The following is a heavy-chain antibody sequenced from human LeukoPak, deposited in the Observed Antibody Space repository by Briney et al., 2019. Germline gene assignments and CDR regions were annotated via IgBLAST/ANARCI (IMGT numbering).Heavy chain of an antibody. CDR2: IIPIFGTA. J-gene: IGHJ3*02. Sequence: SVKVSCKASGGTFSSYAISWVRQAPGQGLEWMGGIIPIFGTANYAQKSQGRVTITADESTSTAYMELSSLRSEDTAVYYCASGFKLADDAFDIWGQGTMVTVSS. V-gene: IGHV1-69*13. CDR1: GGTFSSYA. CDR3: ASGFKLADDAFDI. D-gene: IGHD6-13*01.